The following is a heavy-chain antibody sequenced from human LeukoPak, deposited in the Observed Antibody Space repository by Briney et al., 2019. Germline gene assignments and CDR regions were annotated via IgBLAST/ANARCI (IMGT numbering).Heavy chain of an antibody. V-gene: IGHV1-8*01. D-gene: IGHD3-3*01. CDR1: GYTFTSHD. CDR3: ARDRGVYGVVQGVYYYGMDV. CDR2: MNPNSGNT. J-gene: IGHJ6*02. Sequence: ASVKVSCKASGYTFTSHDINWVRQATGQGLEWMGWMNPNSGNTGYAQKFQGRVTMTRDTSINTAYLELSSLRSEDTAMYYCARDRGVYGVVQGVYYYGMDVWGQGTTVTVSS.